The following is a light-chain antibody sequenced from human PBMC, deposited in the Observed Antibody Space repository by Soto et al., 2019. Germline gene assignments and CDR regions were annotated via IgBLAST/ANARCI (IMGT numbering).Light chain of an antibody. CDR1: QNVLYSSNDKNY. CDR3: QQYFSTPWT. V-gene: IGKV4-1*01. Sequence: DIVMTQSPDSLAVSLGERASINCKSTQNVLYSSNDKNYLAWYQQKLGQPPKLLLYWASTRDSGVPDRFSGSASGTDFTLTISGLRAEDVAVYYCQQYFSTPWTFGQGNKVEIK. J-gene: IGKJ1*01. CDR2: WAS.